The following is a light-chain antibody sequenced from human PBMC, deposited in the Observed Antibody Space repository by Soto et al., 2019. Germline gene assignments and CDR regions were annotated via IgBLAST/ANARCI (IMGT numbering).Light chain of an antibody. V-gene: IGKV1-39*01. J-gene: IGKJ1*01. Sequence: GDRVTITCRASQSISSYLNWYQQKPGKAPKLLIYAASSLQSGVPSRFSGSGSGTDFTLTISSLQPEDFATYYCQQSYSTPPWTFGQGTRWIS. CDR1: QSISSY. CDR2: AAS. CDR3: QQSYSTPPWT.